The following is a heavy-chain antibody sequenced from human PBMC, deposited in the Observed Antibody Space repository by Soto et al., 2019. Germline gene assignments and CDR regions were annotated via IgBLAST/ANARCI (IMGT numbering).Heavy chain of an antibody. CDR3: ARGGGPWGYGLDV. CDR1: GGSISNYY. D-gene: IGHD2-15*01. Sequence: QVQLQESGPGPVKPSETLSLTCTVSGGSISNYYWSWIRQPPGKGLEWIGYVYYSGSTNYNPSLKSRVTISVDTSNNHFSLKLSSVTAADTAVYYCARGGGPWGYGLDVWGQGTTVTVSS. J-gene: IGHJ6*02. CDR2: VYYSGST. V-gene: IGHV4-59*01.